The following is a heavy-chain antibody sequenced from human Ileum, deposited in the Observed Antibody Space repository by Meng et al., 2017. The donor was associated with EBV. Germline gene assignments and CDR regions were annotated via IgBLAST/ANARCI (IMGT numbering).Heavy chain of an antibody. J-gene: IGHJ4*02. CDR3: ARIAGSGWNFDY. D-gene: IGHD6-19*01. Sequence: QVQLVQSGTEVKNPWASVKVSYKPSGYTFTSYGITWVRQAPGQGLEWMGWISGYNGNANYAQKLQGRVTMTTDTSTSTVYMELRSLRSEDTAVYYCARIAGSGWNFDYWGQGTLVTVSS. V-gene: IGHV1-18*01. CDR2: ISGYNGNA. CDR1: GYTFTSYG.